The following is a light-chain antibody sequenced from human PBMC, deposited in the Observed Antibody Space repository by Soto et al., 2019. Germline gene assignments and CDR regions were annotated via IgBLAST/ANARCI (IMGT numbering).Light chain of an antibody. V-gene: IGKV3-15*01. Sequence: EIVVTQSPATLSVSPGERATLSCRASQSVSSNLAWYQQKPGQAPRLLIYGASSRATGIPDRFSGSGSGTDFTLTISRLEPEDFAVYYCQLSRTFGGGTKVDI. CDR1: QSVSSN. CDR3: QLSRT. CDR2: GAS. J-gene: IGKJ4*01.